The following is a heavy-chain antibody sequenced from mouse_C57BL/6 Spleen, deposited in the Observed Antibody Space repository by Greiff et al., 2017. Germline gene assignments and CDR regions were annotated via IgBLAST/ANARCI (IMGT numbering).Heavy chain of an antibody. Sequence: QVQLKQSGAELARPGASVKLSCKASGYTFTSYGISWVKQRTGQGLEWIGEIYPRSGNTYYNEKFKGKATLTADKSSSTAYMELRSLTSEDSAVYFCAGYYDYEGYAMDYWGQGTSVTVSS. D-gene: IGHD2-4*01. CDR2: IYPRSGNT. J-gene: IGHJ4*01. V-gene: IGHV1-81*01. CDR1: GYTFTSYG. CDR3: AGYYDYEGYAMDY.